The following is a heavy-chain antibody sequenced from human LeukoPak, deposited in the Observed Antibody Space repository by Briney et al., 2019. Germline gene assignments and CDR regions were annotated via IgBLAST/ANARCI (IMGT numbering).Heavy chain of an antibody. CDR3: ARGGSYDSFVDV. J-gene: IGHJ6*02. CDR2: ISSSSSYI. CDR1: GFTFSSYS. Sequence: TGGSLRLSCAASGFTFSSYSMNWVRQAPGKGLEWVSSISSSSSYIYYADSVKGRFTISRDNAKNSLYLQMNSLRAEDTAVYYCARGGSYDSFVDVWGQGTTVTVSS. V-gene: IGHV3-21*01. D-gene: IGHD3-3*01.